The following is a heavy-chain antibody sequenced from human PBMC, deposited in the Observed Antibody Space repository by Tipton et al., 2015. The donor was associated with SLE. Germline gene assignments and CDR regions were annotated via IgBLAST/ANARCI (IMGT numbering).Heavy chain of an antibody. Sequence: TLSLTCSIYGGSFGGYYWSWIRQPPGKGLEWIGEINRGGSTNYNPSLKSRVTISVDTSKNQFSLKLSSVTAADTAVYYCAQAHLWGSYRYASDIWGQGTMVTVSS. CDR1: GGSFGGYY. V-gene: IGHV4-34*01. CDR3: AQAHLWGSYRYASDI. D-gene: IGHD3-16*02. J-gene: IGHJ3*02. CDR2: INRGGST.